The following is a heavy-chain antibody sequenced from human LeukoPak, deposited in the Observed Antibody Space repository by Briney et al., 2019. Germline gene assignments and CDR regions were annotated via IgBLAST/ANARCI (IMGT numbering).Heavy chain of an antibody. D-gene: IGHD3-9*01. V-gene: IGHV3-33*01. Sequence: GGSLRLSCAASGFTFSSYGMHWVRQTPGKGLEWVAVIWYDGSNKYYADSVKGRFTISRDNSKNTLYLQMNSLRAEDTAVYYCARERSDYDILTGYYPLNWFDPWGQGTLVTVSS. CDR2: IWYDGSNK. J-gene: IGHJ5*02. CDR3: ARERSDYDILTGYYPLNWFDP. CDR1: GFTFSSYG.